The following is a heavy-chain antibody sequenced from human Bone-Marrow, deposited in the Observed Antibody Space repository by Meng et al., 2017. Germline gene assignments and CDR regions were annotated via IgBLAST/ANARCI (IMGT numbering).Heavy chain of an antibody. J-gene: IGHJ4*02. V-gene: IGHV3-7*03. D-gene: IGHD3-10*01. Sequence: GESLKISCAASGFTFSSYEMNWVRQAPGKGLEWVANIKQDGSEKYYVDSVKGRFTISRDNSKNTLYLQMNSLRAEDTAVYYCANPGPTGGSGTFDYWGQGTLVTVSS. CDR2: IKQDGSEK. CDR1: GFTFSSYE. CDR3: ANPGPTGGSGTFDY.